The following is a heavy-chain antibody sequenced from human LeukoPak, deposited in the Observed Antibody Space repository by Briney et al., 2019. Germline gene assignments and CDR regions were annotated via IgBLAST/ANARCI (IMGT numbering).Heavy chain of an antibody. CDR3: AREGNIVVVPAAEPSFDY. D-gene: IGHD2-2*01. CDR1: GGSISSSSYY. Sequence: PSGTLSLTCTVSGGSISSSSYYWGWIRQPPGQGLEWIGSIYYSGSTYYNPSLKSRVTISVDTSKNQFSLKLSSVTAADTAVYYCAREGNIVVVPAAEPSFDYWGQGTLVTVSS. J-gene: IGHJ4*02. CDR2: IYYSGST. V-gene: IGHV4-39*02.